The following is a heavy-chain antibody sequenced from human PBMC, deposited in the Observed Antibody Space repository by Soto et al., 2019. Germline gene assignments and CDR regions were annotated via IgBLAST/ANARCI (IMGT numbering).Heavy chain of an antibody. CDR3: ARDLWGYCGTDCYPRDV. CDR2: MYNTGST. J-gene: IGHJ6*02. D-gene: IGHD2-21*02. V-gene: IGHV4-59*01. CDR1: GGSISGYY. Sequence: SETLSLTCTVSGGSISGYYWSWIRQPPGKGLEWIGYMYNTGSTVYNPSFKSRVTISVDTSKNQFSLKLNSVTAADTAVYYCARDLWGYCGTDCYPRDVWGQGTTVTV.